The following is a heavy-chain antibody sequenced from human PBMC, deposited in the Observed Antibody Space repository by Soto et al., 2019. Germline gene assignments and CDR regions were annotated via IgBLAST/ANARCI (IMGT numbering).Heavy chain of an antibody. CDR2: MNPNSGNT. CDR1: GYTFTSYD. D-gene: IGHD3-3*01. J-gene: IGHJ4*02. CDR3: ARAGFSGITIFGVVTSIGSLDY. Sequence: GASVKVSCKASGYTFTSYDINWVRQATGQGLEWMGWMNPNSGNTGYAQKFQGRVTMTRNTSISTAYMELSSLRSEDTAVYYCARAGFSGITIFGVVTSIGSLDYWGQGTLVTVSS. V-gene: IGHV1-8*01.